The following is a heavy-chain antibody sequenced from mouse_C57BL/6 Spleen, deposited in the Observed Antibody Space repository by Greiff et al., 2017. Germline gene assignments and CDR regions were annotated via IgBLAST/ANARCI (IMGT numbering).Heavy chain of an antibody. J-gene: IGHJ1*03. CDR1: GFTFSSYA. CDR3: ARDQGITTRYFDV. CDR2: ISDGGSYT. D-gene: IGHD2-4*01. Sequence: EVQRVESGGGLVKPGGSLKLSCAASGFTFSSYAMSWVRQTPEKRLEWVATISDGGSYTYYPDNVKGRFTISRDNAKNNLYLQMSHLKSEDTAMYYCARDQGITTRYFDVWGTGTTVTVSS. V-gene: IGHV5-4*01.